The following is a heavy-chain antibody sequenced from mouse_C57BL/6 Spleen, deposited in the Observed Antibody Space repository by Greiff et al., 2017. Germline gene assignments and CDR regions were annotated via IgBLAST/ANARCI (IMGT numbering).Heavy chain of an antibody. J-gene: IGHJ2*01. D-gene: IGHD1-1*01. CDR3: AFHYYGSRKDYFDY. CDR2: INPGSGGT. Sequence: VQLKESGAELVRPGTSVKVSCKASGYAFTNYLIEWVKQRPGQGLEWIGVINPGSGGTNYNEKFKGKATLTADKSSSTAYMQLSSLTSEDSAVYFCAFHYYGSRKDYFDYWGQGTTLTVSS. V-gene: IGHV1-54*01. CDR1: GYAFTNYL.